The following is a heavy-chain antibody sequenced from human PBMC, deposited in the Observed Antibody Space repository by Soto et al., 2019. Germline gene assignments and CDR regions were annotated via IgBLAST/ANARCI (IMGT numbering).Heavy chain of an antibody. CDR2: LSSSGSTI. D-gene: IGHD3-9*01. CDR1: GFTFSDYY. V-gene: IGHV3-11*01. Sequence: QVQLVESGGGLVKPGGSLRLSCAASGFTFSDYYMSWVRQAPGKGLEWVSYLSSSGSTIYYADSVKGRFTISRDNAKNSLYLQMNSLRAEDTAVYYCARDRPSYFDWFTIDYWGQGTLVTVPS. CDR3: ARDRPSYFDWFTIDY. J-gene: IGHJ4*02.